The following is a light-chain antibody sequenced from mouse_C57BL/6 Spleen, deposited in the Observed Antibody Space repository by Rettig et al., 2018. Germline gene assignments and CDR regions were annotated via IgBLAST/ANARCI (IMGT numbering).Light chain of an antibody. CDR3: QQWSGNPLT. CDR2: DTS. Sequence: QIVLTQSPPIMAVFPGEKVTMTCSASSSVSYMHWYQQKSGTSPKRWIYDTSKLASGVPARFSGSGSGTSYFLTISNMEAEDAAIYFCQQWSGNPLTFGAGTKLELK. V-gene: IGKV4-59*01. CDR1: SSVSY. J-gene: IGKJ5*01.